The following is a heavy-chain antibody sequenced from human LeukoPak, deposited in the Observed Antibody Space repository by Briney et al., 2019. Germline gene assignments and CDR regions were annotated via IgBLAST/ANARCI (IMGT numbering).Heavy chain of an antibody. Sequence: PSETLSLTCAVYGGSFSGYYWSWIRQPPGKGLEWIGEINHSGSTNYNPSLKSRVTISVDTSKNQFPLKLSSVTAADTAVYYCAKDIVATTDQDAFDIWGQGTMVTVSS. CDR3: AKDIVATTDQDAFDI. V-gene: IGHV4-34*01. D-gene: IGHD5-12*01. CDR1: GGSFSGYY. CDR2: INHSGST. J-gene: IGHJ3*02.